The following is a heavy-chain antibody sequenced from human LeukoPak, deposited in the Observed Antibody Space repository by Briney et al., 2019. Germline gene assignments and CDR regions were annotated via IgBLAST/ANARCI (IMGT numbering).Heavy chain of an antibody. CDR3: AREGIILWFGELSGNWFDP. CDR1: GGSISSSSYY. V-gene: IGHV4-39*07. Sequence: PSETLSLTCTVSGGSISSSSYYWGWIRQPPGKGLEWIGSIYYSGSTYYNPSLKSRVTISVDTSKNQFSLKLSSVTAADTAVYYCAREGIILWFGELSGNWFDPWGQGTLVTVSS. D-gene: IGHD3-10*01. J-gene: IGHJ5*02. CDR2: IYYSGST.